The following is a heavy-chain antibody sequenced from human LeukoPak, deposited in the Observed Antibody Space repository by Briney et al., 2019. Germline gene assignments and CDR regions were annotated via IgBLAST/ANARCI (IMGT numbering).Heavy chain of an antibody. CDR1: GDSISSYF. CDR2: IHYSGST. Sequence: SETLSLTCTVSGDSISSYFWNWIRQPPGKGLEWIGNIHYSGSTNYNPSLKSRVAISVDTSKKQFSLTLTSVTAADTAVYYCARDWGRVSVAGTGRWSDPWGQGTLVTVSS. D-gene: IGHD6-19*01. V-gene: IGHV4-59*01. CDR3: ARDWGRVSVAGTGRWSDP. J-gene: IGHJ5*02.